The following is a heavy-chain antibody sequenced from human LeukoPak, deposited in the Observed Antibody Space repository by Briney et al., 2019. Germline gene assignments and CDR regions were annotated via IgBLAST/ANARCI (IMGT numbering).Heavy chain of an antibody. V-gene: IGHV4-30-2*01. D-gene: IGHD1-26*01. J-gene: IGHJ5*02. CDR2: IYHSGST. CDR1: GGSISSGGYS. CDR3: ARSYSGWFDP. Sequence: PSQTLSLTCAVSGGSISSGGYSWSWIRQPPGKGLEWIGYIYHSGSTYYNPSLKSRVTISVDRSKNQFSLKLSSVPAADTAVYYCARSYSGWFDPGGQGTLVTVSS.